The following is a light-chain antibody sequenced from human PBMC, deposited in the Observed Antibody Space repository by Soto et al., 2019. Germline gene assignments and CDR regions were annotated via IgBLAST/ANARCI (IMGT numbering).Light chain of an antibody. J-gene: IGKJ1*01. CDR1: QSIGTW. CDR3: QQYATYSPEWT. CDR2: GAS. V-gene: IGKV1-5*01. Sequence: DIQMTQSPSTLSASVGDSVTVTCRASQSIGTWLAWYQQKPGTAPKLLIDGASRLGTGVSSRFSGTGSGTKFTLTITSLHPDDFATYYCQQYATYSPEWTFGQGTKVDIK.